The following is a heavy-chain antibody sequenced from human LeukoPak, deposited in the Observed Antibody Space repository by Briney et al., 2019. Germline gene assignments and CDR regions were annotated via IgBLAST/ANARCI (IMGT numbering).Heavy chain of an antibody. CDR2: ISGSGGST. Sequence: GGSLRLSCAASGFTLSSYWMHWVRQAPGKGLEWVSAISGSGGSTYYADSVKGRFTISRDNSKNTLYLQMNSLRAEDTAVYYCARDRFGDYWGQGTLVTVSS. D-gene: IGHD3-10*01. V-gene: IGHV3-23*01. J-gene: IGHJ4*02. CDR1: GFTLSSYW. CDR3: ARDRFGDY.